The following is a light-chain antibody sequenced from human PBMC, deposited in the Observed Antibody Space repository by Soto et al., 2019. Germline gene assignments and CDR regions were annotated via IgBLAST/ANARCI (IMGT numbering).Light chain of an antibody. J-gene: IGLJ1*01. CDR1: SSDVGSYNY. CDR3: SSYRSSSTYV. V-gene: IGLV2-14*01. CDR2: EVT. Sequence: QSALTQPASVSGSPGQSITISCTGTSSDVGSYNYVSWHQQHPGQAPKLMIYEVTNRASGVPDRFSASKSGNTASLTISGLQAGDEADYYCSSYRSSSTYVFVTGTKLTVL.